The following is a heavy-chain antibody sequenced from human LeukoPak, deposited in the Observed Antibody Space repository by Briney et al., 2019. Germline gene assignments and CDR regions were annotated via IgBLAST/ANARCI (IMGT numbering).Heavy chain of an antibody. J-gene: IGHJ4*02. D-gene: IGHD3-10*01. Sequence: GGSLRLSCAASGFTFSSYEMNWVRQAPGKGLEWVPYISSSGSTIYYADSVKGRFTISRDNAKNSLYLQMNSLRAEDTAVYYCAVSVRSERVWHYFNNWGQGTQVTVSS. CDR1: GFTFSSYE. CDR3: AVSVRSERVWHYFNN. V-gene: IGHV3-48*03. CDR2: ISSSGSTI.